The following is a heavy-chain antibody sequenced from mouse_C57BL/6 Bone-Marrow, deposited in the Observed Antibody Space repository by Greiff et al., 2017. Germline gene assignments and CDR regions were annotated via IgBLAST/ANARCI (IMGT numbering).Heavy chain of an antibody. D-gene: IGHD1-1*01. CDR3: ATYYYGSRDY. J-gene: IGHJ2*01. Sequence: DVMLVESGGGLVKPGGSLKLSCAASGFTFSDYGMHWVRQAPEKGLEWVAYISSGSSTIYYAATVKGRFTISRDNAKNTLFLQMTSLRSENTAMYYCATYYYGSRDYWGQGTTLTVSS. V-gene: IGHV5-17*01. CDR2: ISSGSSTI. CDR1: GFTFSDYG.